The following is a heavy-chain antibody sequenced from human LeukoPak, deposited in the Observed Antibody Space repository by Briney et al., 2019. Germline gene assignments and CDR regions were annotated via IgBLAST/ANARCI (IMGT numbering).Heavy chain of an antibody. V-gene: IGHV3-23*01. Sequence: GGSLRLSCAASGFTFSSYWMSWVRQAPGKGLEWVSAISGSGGSTYYADSVKGRFTISRDNSKNTLYLQMNSLRAEDTAVYYCAREYCSGGSCYSDYWGQGTLVTVSS. CDR2: ISGSGGST. D-gene: IGHD2-15*01. CDR1: GFTFSSYW. J-gene: IGHJ4*02. CDR3: AREYCSGGSCYSDY.